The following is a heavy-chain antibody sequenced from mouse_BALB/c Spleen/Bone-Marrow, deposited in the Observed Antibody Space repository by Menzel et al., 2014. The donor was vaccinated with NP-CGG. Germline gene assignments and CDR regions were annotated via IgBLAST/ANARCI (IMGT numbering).Heavy chain of an antibody. Sequence: VQLQQSGAELARPGASVKLSCKASGYTFTSYWMQWVKQRPGQGLEWIGAIYPGDGDTRYTQKFKGKATLTADKSSSTASMQLSSLASEDSAVYYCAYGTAFAYWGQGTLVTVSA. CDR2: IYPGDGDT. J-gene: IGHJ3*01. D-gene: IGHD2-1*01. CDR3: AYGTAFAY. CDR1: GYTFTSYW. V-gene: IGHV1-87*01.